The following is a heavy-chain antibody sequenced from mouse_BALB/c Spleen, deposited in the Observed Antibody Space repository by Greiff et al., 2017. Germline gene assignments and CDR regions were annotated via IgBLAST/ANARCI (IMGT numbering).Heavy chain of an antibody. CDR3: ARYGPDYYGSSYGAMDY. CDR1: GFTFSSFG. V-gene: IGHV5-17*02. D-gene: IGHD1-1*01. Sequence: EVKVVESGGGLVQPGGSRKLSCAASGFTFSSFGMHWVRQAPEKGLEWVAYISSGSSTIYYADTVKGRFTISRDNPKNTLFLQMTSRRSEDTAMYYCARYGPDYYGSSYGAMDYWGQGTSVTVSS. CDR2: ISSGSSTI. J-gene: IGHJ4*01.